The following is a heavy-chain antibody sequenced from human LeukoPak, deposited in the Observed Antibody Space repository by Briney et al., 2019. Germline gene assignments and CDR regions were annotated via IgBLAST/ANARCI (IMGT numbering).Heavy chain of an antibody. Sequence: GGSLRLSCAPSGFTFSSYWMRWVRQIPGKGLEWVANIRQDGGEIYYVDSVKGRFTISRDNAKNSLYLEVDSLRAEDTALYYCARILTNYPGWYFDLWGRGTLVTVSS. D-gene: IGHD4/OR15-4a*01. CDR1: GFTFSSYW. V-gene: IGHV3-7*01. J-gene: IGHJ2*01. CDR3: ARILTNYPGWYFDL. CDR2: IRQDGGEI.